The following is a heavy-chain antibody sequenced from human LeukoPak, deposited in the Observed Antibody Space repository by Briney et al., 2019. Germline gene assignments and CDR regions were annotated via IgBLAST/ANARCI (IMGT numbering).Heavy chain of an antibody. CDR2: IKQDGSEK. D-gene: IGHD2-21*02. V-gene: IGHV3-7*03. CDR1: GFIFTNYF. Sequence: GSLRLSCAASGFIFTNYFMSWVRQAPGKGLEWVANIKQDGSEKYYVDSVKGRFTISRDNAKNSLYLQMNSLRAEDTAVYYCATEVEGDLEDYWGQGTLVTVSS. CDR3: ATEVEGDLEDY. J-gene: IGHJ4*02.